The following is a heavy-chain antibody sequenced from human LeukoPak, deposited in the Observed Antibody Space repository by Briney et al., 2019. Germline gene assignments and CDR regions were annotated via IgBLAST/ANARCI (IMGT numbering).Heavy chain of an antibody. CDR2: KNEDGSHK. CDR1: IFTYSNYW. CDR3: ARRNAGTWWSFDS. D-gene: IGHD2-15*01. J-gene: IGHJ4*02. V-gene: IGHV3-7*01. Sequence: TLRLFCEASIFTYSNYWMRCVSQARGKGLEGVANKNEDGSHKNYIDSVRGRFTVSRDNAKASLFLQMNSLSSEDTAVYYCARRNAGTWWSFDSWGQGTLVTVSS.